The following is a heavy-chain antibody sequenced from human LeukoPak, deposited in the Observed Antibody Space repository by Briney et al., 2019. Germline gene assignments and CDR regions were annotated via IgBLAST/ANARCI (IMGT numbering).Heavy chain of an antibody. CDR2: ISRSATYL. D-gene: IGHD6-19*01. V-gene: IGHV3-21*01. CDR1: GFTLSGYS. CDR3: ARHVYSSGWGAFDI. Sequence: PGGSLRLSCAASGFTLSGYSMNWVRQAPGKGLEWVSSISRSATYLYYADTLQGRFTVSRDDAKSSLYLQMNSLSAEDTAVYYCARHVYSSGWGAFDIWGQGTMVTVSS. J-gene: IGHJ3*02.